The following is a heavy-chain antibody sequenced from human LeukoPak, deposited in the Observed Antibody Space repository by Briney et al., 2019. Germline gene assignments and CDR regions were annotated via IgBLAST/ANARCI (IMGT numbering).Heavy chain of an antibody. CDR3: ARDVRTYYYGSGPDYYFDY. J-gene: IGHJ4*02. D-gene: IGHD3-10*01. CDR2: IKQDGSEK. V-gene: IGHV3-7*01. Sequence: PGGSLRLSCAASGFTFSSYWMSWVRQAPGKGLEWVANIKQDGSEKYYVDSVKGRFTISRDNAKNSLYLQMNSLRAEDTAVYYCARDVRTYYYGSGPDYYFDYWGQGTLVTVSS. CDR1: GFTFSSYW.